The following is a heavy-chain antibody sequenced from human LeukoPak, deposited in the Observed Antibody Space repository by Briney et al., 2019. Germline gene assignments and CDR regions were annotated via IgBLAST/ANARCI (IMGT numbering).Heavy chain of an antibody. J-gene: IGHJ4*02. CDR1: EFIFSSYW. CDR2: IKQGGSER. Sequence: TGGSLRLSCAASEFIFSSYWMSWVRQAPGKGLEWVANIKQGGSERYNVDSVKGRFTISRDNAKNSLYLQMNSLRAEDTAVYYCARGRYCSGGSCYGALGYYFDYWGQGTLVTVSS. V-gene: IGHV3-7*01. CDR3: ARGRYCSGGSCYGALGYYFDY. D-gene: IGHD2-15*01.